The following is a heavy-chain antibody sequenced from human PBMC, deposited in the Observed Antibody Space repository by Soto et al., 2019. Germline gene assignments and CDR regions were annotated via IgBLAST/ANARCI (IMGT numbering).Heavy chain of an antibody. D-gene: IGHD1-1*01. CDR2: VYHAGTT. V-gene: IGHV4-4*02. CDR1: GGSITGNVW. Sequence: SETLSLTCAVSGGSITGNVWWSWVRQPPGQGLEWIGEVYHAGTTYCNPSLKSRVTISADTSKNLLSLKLSSVTAADTAVYYCAKNWNFGMDVWGQGTTVTAP. CDR3: AKNWNFGMDV. J-gene: IGHJ6*02.